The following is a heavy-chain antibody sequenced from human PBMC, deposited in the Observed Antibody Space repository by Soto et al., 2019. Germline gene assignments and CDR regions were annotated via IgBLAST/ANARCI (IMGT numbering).Heavy chain of an antibody. J-gene: IGHJ5*01. D-gene: IGHD1-26*01. Sequence: EVQLLESGGGLVQPGGSLRLSCAASGFTFSSYAMRWVRQAPVKGLEWVSAISGSGGSTYYADSVKGRFTISRDNSKNTLYRQMNSLRAEDTAVYYCASRGSGSSYDSLGQGTLVTVSS. CDR2: ISGSGGST. CDR1: GFTFSSYA. V-gene: IGHV3-23*01. CDR3: ASRGSGSSYDS.